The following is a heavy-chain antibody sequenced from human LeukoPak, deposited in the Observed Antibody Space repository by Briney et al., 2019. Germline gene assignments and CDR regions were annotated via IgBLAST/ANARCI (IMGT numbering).Heavy chain of an antibody. Sequence: GGSLRLSCAASGFAFSNSWMHWVRQSPGKGLVWVSRIISDGSRTSYADSVKDRFTISRDNAKNTLYLQMNSLRAEDTAVYYCARDGSLPDYWGQGTLVTVSS. CDR2: IISDGSRT. CDR1: GFAFSNSW. CDR3: ARDGSLPDY. V-gene: IGHV3-74*01. J-gene: IGHJ4*02.